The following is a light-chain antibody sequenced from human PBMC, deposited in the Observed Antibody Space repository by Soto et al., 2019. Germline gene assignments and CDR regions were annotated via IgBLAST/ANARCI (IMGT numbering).Light chain of an antibody. Sequence: EIVLTQSPGTLSLSPGETATLSCRASQTGDSRYLAWYQQKRGQAPRLLIYAASSRATGIPNRFSGSGSGTDFTLTISRLEPEDSAVYYCQQYGNSPQTFGQGTKVDIK. V-gene: IGKV3-20*01. CDR1: QTGDSRY. CDR2: AAS. J-gene: IGKJ1*01. CDR3: QQYGNSPQT.